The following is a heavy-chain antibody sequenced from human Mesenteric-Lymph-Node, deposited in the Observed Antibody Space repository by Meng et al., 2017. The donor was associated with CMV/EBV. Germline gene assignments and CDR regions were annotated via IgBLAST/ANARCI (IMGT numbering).Heavy chain of an antibody. Sequence: GESLKISCAASGFTFSKYYMHWVRQAPGKGLVWVSYIKPDGTYTTYAASVRGRFTISRDNAKNTLYLQMSSLRAEDTAVYYCVRDQYCRSSSCDTINHYYGMDVWGQGTTVTVSS. D-gene: IGHD2-2*01. V-gene: IGHV3-74*01. CDR1: GFTFSKYY. CDR3: VRDQYCRSSSCDTINHYYGMDV. J-gene: IGHJ6*02. CDR2: IKPDGTYT.